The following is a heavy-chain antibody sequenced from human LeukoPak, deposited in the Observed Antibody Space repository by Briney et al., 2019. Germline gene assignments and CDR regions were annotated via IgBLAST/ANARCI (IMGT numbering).Heavy chain of an antibody. D-gene: IGHD1-26*01. CDR1: GFTFRSYW. CDR3: AGVVGTTLIDY. V-gene: IGHV3-74*01. J-gene: IGHJ4*02. Sequence: PGGCLRLSCAASGFTFRSYWMHWVRQAPGKGLVWVSRINSDGSSTSYADSVKGRFTISSDNDKNTLYLQMNSLRAEDTAVYYCAGVVGTTLIDYWGQGTLVTVSS. CDR2: INSDGSST.